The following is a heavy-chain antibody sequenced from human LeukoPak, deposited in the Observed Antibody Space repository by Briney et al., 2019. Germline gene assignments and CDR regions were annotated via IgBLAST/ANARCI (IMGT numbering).Heavy chain of an antibody. D-gene: IGHD4-11*01. CDR3: ARGSIGRLPVLGY. CDR2: IYYSGST. Sequence: SQTLSLTCTVSGGSISSGDYYWSWIRQPPGTGLEWIGYIYYSGSTYYNPSLKSRVTISVDTSKNQFSLKLSSVTAADTAVYYCARGSIGRLPVLGYWGQGTLVTVSS. V-gene: IGHV4-30-4*01. J-gene: IGHJ4*02. CDR1: GGSISSGDYY.